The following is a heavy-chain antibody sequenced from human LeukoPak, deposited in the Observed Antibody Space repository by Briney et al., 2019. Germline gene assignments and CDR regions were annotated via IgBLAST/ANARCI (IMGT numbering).Heavy chain of an antibody. CDR1: GFTFSSYA. CDR3: AKDLAYGDYAFDY. D-gene: IGHD4-17*01. CDR2: ISGSGGST. V-gene: IGHV3-23*01. J-gene: IGHJ4*02. Sequence: GGSLRLSCAASGFTFSSYAMSWVRQAPGKGLEWVSAISGSGGSTYYADSVKGRFTISRDNSKNTLYLQMNSLRAEDTAVYYCAKDLAYGDYAFDYWGQRTLVTASS.